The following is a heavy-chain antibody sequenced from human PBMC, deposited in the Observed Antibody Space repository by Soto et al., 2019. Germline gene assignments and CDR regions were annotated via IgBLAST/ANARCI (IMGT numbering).Heavy chain of an antibody. CDR3: ALPNYDILTGYARPFENFDY. J-gene: IGHJ4*02. Sequence: SVKVSCKASGGTFSSYAISWVRQAPGQGLEWMGGIIPIFGTANYAQKFQGRVTITADESTSTAYMELSSLRSEDTAVYYCALPNYDILTGYARPFENFDYWGQGTLVTVSS. V-gene: IGHV1-69*13. CDR2: IIPIFGTA. D-gene: IGHD3-9*01. CDR1: GGTFSSYA.